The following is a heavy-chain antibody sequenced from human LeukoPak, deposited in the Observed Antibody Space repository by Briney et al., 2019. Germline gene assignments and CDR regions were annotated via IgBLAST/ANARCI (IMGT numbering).Heavy chain of an antibody. CDR1: GGTFSSYA. D-gene: IGHD3-3*01. V-gene: IGHV1-69*13. Sequence: SVKVSCKASGGTFSSYAISWVRQAPGQGLEWMGGIIPIFGTANYAQKFQGRVTITADDSTSTAYMELSSLRSEDTAVYYCARVGNYDFPFDYWGQGTLVTVSS. CDR3: ARVGNYDFPFDY. J-gene: IGHJ4*02. CDR2: IIPIFGTA.